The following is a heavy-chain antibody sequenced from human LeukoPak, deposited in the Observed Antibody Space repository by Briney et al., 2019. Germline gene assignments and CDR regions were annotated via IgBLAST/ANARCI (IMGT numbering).Heavy chain of an antibody. CDR3: ARVRPTKPYYYGMDV. J-gene: IGHJ6*02. CDR1: GFTFSSYS. CDR2: IIDSGDKT. V-gene: IGHV3-23*01. Sequence: GGSLRLSCAASGFTFSSYSMNWVRQAPGKGLEWVSIIIDSGDKTYYADSVKGRFTISRDNSKNTLYLQMNSLRADDTAVYYCARVRPTKPYYYGMDVWGQGTTVTVSS.